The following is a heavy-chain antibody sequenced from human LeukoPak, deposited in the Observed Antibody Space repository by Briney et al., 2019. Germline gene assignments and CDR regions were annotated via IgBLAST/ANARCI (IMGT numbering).Heavy chain of an antibody. CDR3: ARGFGSGSLLPFDY. V-gene: IGHV3-74*01. Sequence: GGSLRLSCAASGFTFSTFWMHWVRQPPGKGPVWVSRIEADGTSTSYADSVKGRFTISRDNPKDTLYLKMNSLRAEDTAVYYCARGFGSGSLLPFDYWGQGTLVTVSS. J-gene: IGHJ4*02. CDR1: GFTFSTFW. CDR2: IEADGTST. D-gene: IGHD3-10*01.